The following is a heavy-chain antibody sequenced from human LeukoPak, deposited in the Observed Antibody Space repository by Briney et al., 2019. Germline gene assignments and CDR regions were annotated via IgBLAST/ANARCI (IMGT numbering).Heavy chain of an antibody. V-gene: IGHV4-4*07. CDR3: ARGIRITMIGISSGAFDI. D-gene: IGHD3-22*01. CDR2: IYTSGST. Sequence: SETLSLTCTVSGGSISSYYWSWIRQPAGKGLEWIGRIYTSGSTNYNPSLKSRVTMSVDTSKNQFSLKLSSVTAADTAVYYCARGIRITMIGISSGAFDIWGQGTMVTVSS. CDR1: GGSISSYY. J-gene: IGHJ3*02.